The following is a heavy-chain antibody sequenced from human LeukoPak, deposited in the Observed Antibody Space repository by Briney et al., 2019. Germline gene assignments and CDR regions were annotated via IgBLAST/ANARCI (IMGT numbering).Heavy chain of an antibody. Sequence: KPSETLSLTCTVSGGSISSSSYYWGWIRQPPGKGLEWIGSIYYSGSTYYNPSLKSRVTISVDTSKNQFSLKLSSVTAADTAVYYCARVHYDYVWGSYPIDPWGQGTLVTVSS. CDR2: IYYSGST. CDR3: ARVHYDYVWGSYPIDP. D-gene: IGHD3-16*02. V-gene: IGHV4-39*01. J-gene: IGHJ5*02. CDR1: GGSISSSSYY.